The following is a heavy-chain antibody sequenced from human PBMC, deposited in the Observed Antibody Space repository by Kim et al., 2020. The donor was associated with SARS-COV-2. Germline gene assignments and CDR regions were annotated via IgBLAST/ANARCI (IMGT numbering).Heavy chain of an antibody. Sequence: SRVTISVDTSKNQFSLKVSSVTAADTAVYYCARGDYDVWSGYPNYGMDVWGQGTTVTVSS. D-gene: IGHD3-3*01. CDR3: ARGDYDVWSGYPNYGMDV. V-gene: IGHV4-31*02. J-gene: IGHJ6*02.